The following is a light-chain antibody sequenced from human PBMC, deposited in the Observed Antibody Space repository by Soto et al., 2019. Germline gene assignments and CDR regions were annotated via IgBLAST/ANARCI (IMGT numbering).Light chain of an antibody. CDR3: QQLNSYLIT. V-gene: IGKV1-9*01. Sequence: DIPLTQSPSFLSASVGDRVTITCRARQGISSYLAWYQQKPGKAPKLLIYAASTLQSGVPSRFSGSGSGTEFTLTISSLQPEDFATYYCQQLNSYLITFGQGTRLEIK. J-gene: IGKJ5*01. CDR1: QGISSY. CDR2: AAS.